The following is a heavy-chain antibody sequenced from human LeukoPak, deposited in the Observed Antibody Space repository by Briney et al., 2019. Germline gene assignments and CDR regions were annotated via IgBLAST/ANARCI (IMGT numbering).Heavy chain of an antibody. CDR2: INPHSGDT. CDR3: AKTSGFWSGGGGI. D-gene: IGHD3-3*01. V-gene: IGHV1-2*02. CDR1: GYTFTGYY. Sequence: ASVKVSCKASGYTFTGYYIHWVRQAPGQGLEWMGWINPHSGDTKYAQKFQGRVTMTRDTSITTAYMELTGLRFDDAAEYYCAKTSGFWSGGGGIWGRGTLVTVSS. J-gene: IGHJ4*02.